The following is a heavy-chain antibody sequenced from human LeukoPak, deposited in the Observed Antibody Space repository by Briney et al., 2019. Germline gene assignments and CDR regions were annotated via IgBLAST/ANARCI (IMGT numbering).Heavy chain of an antibody. D-gene: IGHD6-19*01. J-gene: IGHJ4*02. CDR2: IHGSGNT. CDR3: ARETMLAGFASGLGFNY. V-gene: IGHV4-59*01. CDR1: GASISSWY. Sequence: SDTLSLTCTVSGASISSWYWSWIRQPPGKGLEWIGNIHGSGNTNYNPSLKSRLSVSLDTSRNQLSLNLTSVTAADTATYYCARETMLAGFASGLGFNYWGQGILVIVSS.